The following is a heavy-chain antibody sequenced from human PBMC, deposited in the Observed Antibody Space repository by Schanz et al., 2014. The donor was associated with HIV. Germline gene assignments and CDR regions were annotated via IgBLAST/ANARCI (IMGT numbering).Heavy chain of an antibody. CDR3: ARSLSGDYVVSFDY. D-gene: IGHD4-17*01. CDR2: MKQDASEK. J-gene: IGHJ4*02. CDR1: GFTFSNFW. V-gene: IGHV3-7*01. Sequence: EEQLLESGGGLVQPGGSLRLSCVASGFTFSNFWLSWVRQAPGKGLEWVANMKQDASEKYYVDSVKGRFTISRDNARNSLYLQMNSLRAEDTAVYYCARSLSGDYVVSFDYWGQGTLVTVSS.